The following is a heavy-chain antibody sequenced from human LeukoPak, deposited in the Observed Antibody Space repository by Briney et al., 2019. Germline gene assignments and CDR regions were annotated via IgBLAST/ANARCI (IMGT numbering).Heavy chain of an antibody. CDR3: ARGRTGYSSGWSRSSINDAFDT. Sequence: SETLSLTCTVSGGSISSYYWSWIRQPPGKGLEWIGYIYYSGSTNYNPSLKSRVTISVDTSKNQFSLKLSSVTAADTAVYYCARGRTGYSSGWSRSSINDAFDTWGQGTMVTVSS. CDR2: IYYSGST. D-gene: IGHD6-19*01. CDR1: GGSISSYY. J-gene: IGHJ3*02. V-gene: IGHV4-59*01.